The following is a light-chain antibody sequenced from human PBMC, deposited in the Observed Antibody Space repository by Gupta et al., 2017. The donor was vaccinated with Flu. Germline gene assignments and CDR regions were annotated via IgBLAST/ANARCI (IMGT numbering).Light chain of an antibody. J-gene: IGKJ1*01. CDR2: DAS. Sequence: EIVLKQSPATLSLSPGESASLSCRASQSVSNFIAWYQQKPGQTPRLLIYDASNRATGVPARFSGSGSGTGFTLTINSLEPEDFGVYYCQQRSSWPTFGQGTKVEIK. CDR3: QQRSSWPT. V-gene: IGKV3-11*01. CDR1: QSVSNF.